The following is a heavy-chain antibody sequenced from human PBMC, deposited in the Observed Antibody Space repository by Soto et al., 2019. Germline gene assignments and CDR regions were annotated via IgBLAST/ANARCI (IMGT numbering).Heavy chain of an antibody. D-gene: IGHD2-21*01. Sequence: GGSLRLSCAASGFTFSTYAMSWVRQAPGKWLEWVSSISGSGRNTYSADSVKVRFTISRDNSKNTLYLLMNNLRPEDTAVYYCSKGYSPIVVVMLVFDYWGQGTLV. CDR3: SKGYSPIVVVMLVFDY. J-gene: IGHJ4*02. CDR2: ISGSGRNT. V-gene: IGHV3-23*01. CDR1: GFTFSTYA.